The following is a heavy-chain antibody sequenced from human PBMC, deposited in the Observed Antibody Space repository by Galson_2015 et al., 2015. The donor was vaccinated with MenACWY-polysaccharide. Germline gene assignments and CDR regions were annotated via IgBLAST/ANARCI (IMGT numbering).Heavy chain of an antibody. D-gene: IGHD6-25*01. CDR3: ARHDSSGWPEYYYYDMDV. Sequence: QSGAEVTKPGESLKISCKGSGYSFTSYWIGWVRQMPGKGLEWMGIIYPGDSDTRYSPSFQGHVTISADKSIDTAYLQWSSLKASDTAIYYCARHDSSGWPEYYYYDMDVWGQGTTVTVSS. V-gene: IGHV5-51*01. CDR2: IYPGDSDT. J-gene: IGHJ6*02. CDR1: GYSFTSYW.